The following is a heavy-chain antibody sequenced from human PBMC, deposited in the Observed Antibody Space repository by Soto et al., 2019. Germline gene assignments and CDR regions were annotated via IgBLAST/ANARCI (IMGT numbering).Heavy chain of an antibody. D-gene: IGHD1-1*01. CDR3: ARSVVDAVPSMRTGTLDY. J-gene: IGHJ4*02. Sequence: QAGGSLRLSCAASGFTFSSYAMHWVRQAPGKGLEWVAVISYDGSNKYYADSVKGRFTISRDNSKNTLYLQMNSLRAEDTAVYYCARSVVDAVPSMRTGTLDYWGQGTLVTVSS. V-gene: IGHV3-30-3*01. CDR1: GFTFSSYA. CDR2: ISYDGSNK.